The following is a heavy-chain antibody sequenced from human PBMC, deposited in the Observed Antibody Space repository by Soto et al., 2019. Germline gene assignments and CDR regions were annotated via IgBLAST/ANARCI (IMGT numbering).Heavy chain of an antibody. V-gene: IGHV1-69*01. D-gene: IGHD6-25*01. J-gene: IGHJ4*02. CDR1: GGIFSKFG. Sequence: QVQLVQSGAEVKKPGSSVKVSCKASGGIFSKFGISWVRQAPGQGLEWMGGIIPMFGTAHYAQKFQGRVTMIADESTTTVYMELSSLRSEDTAVYYCARPAAEESECFDYWGQGTLVTVSS. CDR2: IIPMFGTA. CDR3: ARPAAEESECFDY.